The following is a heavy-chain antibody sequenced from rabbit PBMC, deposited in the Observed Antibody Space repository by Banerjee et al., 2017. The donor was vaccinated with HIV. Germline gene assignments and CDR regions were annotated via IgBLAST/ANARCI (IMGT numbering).Heavy chain of an antibody. D-gene: IGHD6-1*01. CDR3: ARHTYGYAGYAYAPNL. CDR1: GFSFSANYY. CDR2: IYVGNSGSI. J-gene: IGHJ3*01. Sequence: QSLEESGGDLVKPGASLTLTCTASGFSFSANYYMCWVRQAPGKGLEWIACIYVGNSGSIYYASWAKGRFTISRTSTTVDLKMTSLTAADTATYFCARHTYGYAGYAYAPNLWGQGTLVTVS. V-gene: IGHV1S40*01.